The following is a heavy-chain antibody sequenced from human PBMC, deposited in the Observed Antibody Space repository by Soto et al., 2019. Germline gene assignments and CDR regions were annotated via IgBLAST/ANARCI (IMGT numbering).Heavy chain of an antibody. J-gene: IGHJ3*02. CDR3: ASHSYYYDSSGLTAFDI. CDR2: IYSGGST. D-gene: IGHD3-22*01. CDR1: GFTVRINY. Sequence: PXGSQLLPCSASGFTVRINYMSRVRQARGKGLEWVSVIYSGGSTYYADSVKGRFTISRDNSKNTLYLQMNSLRAEDTAVYYCASHSYYYDSSGLTAFDIWGQGTMVTV. V-gene: IGHV3-53*01.